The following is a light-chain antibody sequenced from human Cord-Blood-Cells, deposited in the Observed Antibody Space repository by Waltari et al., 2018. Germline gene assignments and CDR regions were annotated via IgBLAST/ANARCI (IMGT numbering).Light chain of an antibody. CDR3: QQYNSYSYT. CDR1: QSISSW. J-gene: IGKJ2*01. V-gene: IGKV1-5*03. CDR2: KAS. Sequence: DIQMTQSPSTLSPSVGHIVTITCRASQSISSWLAWYQQKPGKAPNLLIYKASSLESGVPSRFSGSGSGTEFTLTISSLQPDDFATYYCQQYNSYSYTFGQGTKLEIK.